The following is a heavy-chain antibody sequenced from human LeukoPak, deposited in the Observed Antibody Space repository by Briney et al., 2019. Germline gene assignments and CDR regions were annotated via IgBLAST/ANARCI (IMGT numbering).Heavy chain of an antibody. J-gene: IGHJ5*02. CDR1: GGSISSHY. Sequence: VKPSKTLSLTCTVSGGSISSHYWSWIRQPPGKGLEWIGYIYYSGSTNYNPSLKSRVTISVDTSKNQFSLKLSSVTAADTAVYYCARFLGDFWSGYSWFDPWGQGTLVTVSS. CDR2: IYYSGST. V-gene: IGHV4-59*11. CDR3: ARFLGDFWSGYSWFDP. D-gene: IGHD3-3*01.